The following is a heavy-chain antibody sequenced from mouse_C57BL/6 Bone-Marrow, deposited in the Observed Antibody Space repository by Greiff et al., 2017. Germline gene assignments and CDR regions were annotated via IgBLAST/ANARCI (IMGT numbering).Heavy chain of an antibody. D-gene: IGHD1-1*01. CDR3: SRQVTTVLATKYFDV. CDR2: ISGGGCNT. CDR1: GFTFSSYT. J-gene: IGHJ1*03. V-gene: IGHV5-9*01. Sequence: EVMLVESGGGLVKPGGSLKLSCAASGFTFSSYTMSWVRQTPEKRLQWVAAISGGGCNTYYPDSVKGRFTISRDNDKNILYLQMSSLRSEDTALYYCSRQVTTVLATKYFDVWGTGTTVTVSS.